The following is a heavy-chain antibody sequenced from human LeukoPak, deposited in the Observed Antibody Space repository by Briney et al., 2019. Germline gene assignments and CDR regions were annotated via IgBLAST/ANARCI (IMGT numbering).Heavy chain of an antibody. CDR2: IYYSGST. CDR3: ARAILEWSFDY. V-gene: IGHV4-59*01. J-gene: IGHJ4*02. CDR1: GGSISSYY. Sequence: PSETLSLTCRVSGGSISSYYWSWIRQPPGKGLEWIWYIYYSGSTNYNPSLKSRVTISVDTSKNQFSLKLSSVTAADTAVYYCARAILEWSFDYWGQGTLVTVCS. D-gene: IGHD3-3*01.